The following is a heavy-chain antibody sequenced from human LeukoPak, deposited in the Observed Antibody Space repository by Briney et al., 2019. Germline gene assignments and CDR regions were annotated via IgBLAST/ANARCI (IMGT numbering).Heavy chain of an antibody. CDR1: GYTFTGYY. D-gene: IGHD1/OR15-1a*01. Sequence: ASVEVSCKASGYTFTGYYMHWVRQAPGQGLEWVGWINPTTGATHYAQNFQGRVTLTRDTSNNTSYMELSRLTSDDTAVYYCAREFRTTTWSYDAFDLWGRGTMVTVSS. CDR2: INPTTGAT. V-gene: IGHV1-2*02. J-gene: IGHJ3*01. CDR3: AREFRTTTWSYDAFDL.